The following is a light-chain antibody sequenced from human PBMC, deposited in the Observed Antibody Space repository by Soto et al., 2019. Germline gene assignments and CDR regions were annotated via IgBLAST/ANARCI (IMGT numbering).Light chain of an antibody. CDR3: QQSGSSPPFT. Sequence: EIVLTQSPGTLSLSPGERATLSCRASQSVSSTYLGWYQQKPGQAPRLLIYGASSRATGIPDRFSGSGSGTDFPLTISTLEPEDFAVYYCQQSGSSPPFTFGPGTKLEIK. CDR2: GAS. V-gene: IGKV3-20*01. J-gene: IGKJ2*01. CDR1: QSVSSTY.